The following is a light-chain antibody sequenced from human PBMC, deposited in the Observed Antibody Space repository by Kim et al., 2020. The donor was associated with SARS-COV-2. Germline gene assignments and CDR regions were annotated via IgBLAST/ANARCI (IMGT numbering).Light chain of an antibody. V-gene: IGKV3-20*01. Sequence: SLGERATLSCRASRSVSCSYLAWYQQKPGQAPRLLIYGAASRATGIPDRFSGSGSGTDFTLTISRLEPEDFAVYYCQQYGSSPWTFGQGTKVEIK. CDR1: RSVSCSY. CDR2: GAA. J-gene: IGKJ1*01. CDR3: QQYGSSPWT.